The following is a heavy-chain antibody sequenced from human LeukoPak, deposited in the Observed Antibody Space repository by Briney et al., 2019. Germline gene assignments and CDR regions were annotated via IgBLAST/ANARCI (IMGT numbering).Heavy chain of an antibody. CDR2: IRSKAYGGTT. CDR3: TRANSGWYSIAAN. D-gene: IGHD6-19*01. Sequence: PGGSLRLSCAASGFTFSSYWMNWVRQAPGKGLEWVGFIRSKAYGGTTEYAASVKGRFTISRDDSKSIAYLQMNSLKTEDTAVYYCTRANSGWYSIAANWGQGTLVTVSS. J-gene: IGHJ4*02. V-gene: IGHV3-49*04. CDR1: GFTFSSYW.